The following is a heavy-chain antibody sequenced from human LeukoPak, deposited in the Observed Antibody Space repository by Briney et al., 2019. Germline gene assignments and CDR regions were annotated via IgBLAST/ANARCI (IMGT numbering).Heavy chain of an antibody. CDR1: GYSFTSYW. Sequence: GKSLKISCKGSGYSFTSYWIGWVRQMPGKGLEWMGIIYPGDSDTRYSPSFQGQVTISADKSISTAYLQWSSLKASDTAMYYCARRVLTTVTPGGFDPWGQGTLVTVSS. V-gene: IGHV5-51*01. CDR2: IYPGDSDT. J-gene: IGHJ5*02. D-gene: IGHD4-17*01. CDR3: ARRVLTTVTPGGFDP.